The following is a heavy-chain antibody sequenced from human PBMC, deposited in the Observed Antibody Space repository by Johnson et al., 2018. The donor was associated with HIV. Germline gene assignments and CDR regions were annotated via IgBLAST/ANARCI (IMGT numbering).Heavy chain of an antibody. V-gene: IGHV3-9*01. CDR3: ARDGRDLATRGAFDI. CDR1: GFTFDDYA. D-gene: IGHD5-24*01. Sequence: VQLVESGGGLVQPGRSLRLSCAASGFTFDDYAMHWVRQAPGKGLEWVSGISWNSGSIGYADSVKGRFTISRDNAKNTLYLQMNSLRPEDTAVYYCARDGRDLATRGAFDIWGQGTMVTVSS. CDR2: ISWNSGSI. J-gene: IGHJ3*02.